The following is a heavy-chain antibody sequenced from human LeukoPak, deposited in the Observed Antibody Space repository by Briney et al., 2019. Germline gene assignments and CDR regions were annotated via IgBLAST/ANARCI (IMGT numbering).Heavy chain of an antibody. Sequence: GGSLRLSCSASGFTFSDAWMTWVRQAPGKGLEWVSSISDSSSYIYHADSVKGRFTISRDNAKNTVYLQMNSLRAEDTATYYCTKGENGMDVWGQGTTVTVSS. D-gene: IGHD1-26*01. CDR1: GFTFSDAW. J-gene: IGHJ6*02. CDR3: TKGENGMDV. CDR2: ISDSSSYI. V-gene: IGHV3-21*01.